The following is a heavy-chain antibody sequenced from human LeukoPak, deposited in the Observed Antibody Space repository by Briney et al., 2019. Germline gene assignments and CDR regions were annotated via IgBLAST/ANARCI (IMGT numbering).Heavy chain of an antibody. CDR2: INPNSGGT. V-gene: IGHV1-2*02. D-gene: IGHD3-22*01. CDR1: GYTFTVYY. CDR3: ARGPGSSGTY. Sequence: ASVTVSFKASGYTFTVYYMHWVRQAPGQGLEWMGWINPNSGGTNYAQKFQGRVTMTRDTSISTAYMELSRLRSDDTAVYYCARGPGSSGTYWGQGTLVTVSS. J-gene: IGHJ4*02.